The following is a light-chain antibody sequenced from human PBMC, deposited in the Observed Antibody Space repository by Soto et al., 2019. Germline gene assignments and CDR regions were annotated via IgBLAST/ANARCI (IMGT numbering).Light chain of an antibody. CDR2: WAS. V-gene: IGKV4-1*01. J-gene: IGKJ2*03. CDR1: QSILHHSNNKNY. Sequence: DIVMTQSPDSLAVSLGERATINCKSSQSILHHSNNKNYLAWYQHKPGQPPKLLLYWASTRESGVPDRFSGSGSGTDFTLTISSLQAEDVAVYYCQHYYTVPYSFGQGTKLEIK. CDR3: QHYYTVPYS.